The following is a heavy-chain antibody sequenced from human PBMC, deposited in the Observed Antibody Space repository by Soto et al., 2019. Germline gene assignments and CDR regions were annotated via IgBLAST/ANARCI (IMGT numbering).Heavy chain of an antibody. CDR1: GYLFRPYW. Sequence: PGESLKISCKGSGYLFRPYWHTCVRRLPGKDLQSIRTIDPSTSHTNYYLSFQGHVTLSVDKSIATAFLKWRGLKASDSGMYYCARATPSRDCISRSCYSFPRFDPWGQATLVTVSS. CDR2: IDPSTSHT. CDR3: ARATPSRDCISRSCYSFPRFDP. D-gene: IGHD2-15*01. V-gene: IGHV5-10-1*01. J-gene: IGHJ5*01.